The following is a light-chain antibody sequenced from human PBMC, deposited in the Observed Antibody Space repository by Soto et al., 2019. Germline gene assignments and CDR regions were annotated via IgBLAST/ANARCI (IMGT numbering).Light chain of an antibody. Sequence: SYELTQPPSVSVSPGQTASITCSGDKLGDKYACWYQQKSGQSPVLVIYQDNKRPSGIPERFSGSNSGSTATLTISGTQAMDEADYYCQAWDSSTADVVFGVGTKLTVL. J-gene: IGLJ2*01. CDR3: QAWDSSTADVV. CDR2: QDN. CDR1: KLGDKY. V-gene: IGLV3-1*01.